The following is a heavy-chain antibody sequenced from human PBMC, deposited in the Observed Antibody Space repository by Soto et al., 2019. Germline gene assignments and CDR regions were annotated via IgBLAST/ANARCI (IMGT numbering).Heavy chain of an antibody. CDR1: GFTFSSYA. D-gene: IGHD3-10*01. V-gene: IGHV3-23*01. CDR2: VIASVIST. J-gene: IGHJ6*02. Sequence: GGSLRLSCAASGFTFSSYAMRWVRQAPGKGLEWVSTVIASVISTYYADSVKGRFTISRDDSKSTLFLQMNNLRAEDTAAYYCARFAWYYGGYCYGMDVWGQGTTVTVSS. CDR3: ARFAWYYGGYCYGMDV.